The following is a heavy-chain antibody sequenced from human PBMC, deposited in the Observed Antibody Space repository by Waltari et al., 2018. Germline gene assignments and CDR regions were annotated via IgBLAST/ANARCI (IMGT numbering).Heavy chain of an antibody. J-gene: IGHJ2*01. CDR1: GYSISSGYY. Sequence: QVQLQESGPGLVKPSETLSLTCAVSGYSISSGYYWGWIRQPPGKGLEWIGSIYHSGGTYYNPSLKSRVTISVDTFKNQFSLKLSSVTAADTAVYYCARRLGTVTRGWYFDLWGRGTLVTVSS. D-gene: IGHD4-4*01. CDR2: IYHSGGT. CDR3: ARRLGTVTRGWYFDL. V-gene: IGHV4-38-2*01.